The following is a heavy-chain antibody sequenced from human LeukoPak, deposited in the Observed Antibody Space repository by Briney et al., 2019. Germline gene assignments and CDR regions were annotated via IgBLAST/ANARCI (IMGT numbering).Heavy chain of an antibody. CDR2: IYHSGST. CDR3: ARGEGYDAFDI. V-gene: IGHV4-38-2*02. J-gene: IGHJ3*02. CDR1: GYSISSGYY. Sequence: PSETLSLTCTVSGYSISSGYYWGWIRQPPGKGLEWIGSIYHSGSTHYNPSLKSRVTISVDTSKNQFSLKLSSVTAADTAVYYCARGEGYDAFDIWGQGTMVTVSS. D-gene: IGHD1-26*01.